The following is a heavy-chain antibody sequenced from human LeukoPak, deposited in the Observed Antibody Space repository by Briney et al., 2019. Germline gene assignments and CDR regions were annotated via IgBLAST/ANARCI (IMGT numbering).Heavy chain of an antibody. CDR2: INPNSGGT. Sequence: ASVKVSCKASGYTFTSYGISWVRQAPGQGLEWMGWINPNSGGTNYAQKFQGRVTMTRDTSISTAYMELSRLRSDDTAVYYCAREGIAAAGRRYNWFDPWGQGTLVTVSS. V-gene: IGHV1-2*02. D-gene: IGHD6-13*01. J-gene: IGHJ5*02. CDR3: AREGIAAAGRRYNWFDP. CDR1: GYTFTSYG.